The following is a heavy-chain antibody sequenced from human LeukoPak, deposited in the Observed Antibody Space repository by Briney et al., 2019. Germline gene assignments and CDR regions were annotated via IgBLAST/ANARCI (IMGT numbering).Heavy chain of an antibody. J-gene: IGHJ4*02. V-gene: IGHV3-49*03. CDR1: GFNFGFVA. CDR2: IRHREYGGTA. Sequence: GRSLRLPCATSGFNFGFVAMDWIRQAPGKGLEWVGFIRHREYGGTAEYAASVNGRFAISRDDSKSIVYLQMNDLRTEDTGVYYCARERAGDVDYWGLGTLVTVSS. CDR3: ARERAGDVDY.